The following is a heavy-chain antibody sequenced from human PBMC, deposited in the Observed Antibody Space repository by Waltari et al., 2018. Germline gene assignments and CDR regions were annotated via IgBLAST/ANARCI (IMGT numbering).Heavy chain of an antibody. CDR3: TREYSSGWPFDY. V-gene: IGHV3-73*01. J-gene: IGHJ4*02. CDR2: IRSKADTYYT. D-gene: IGHD6-19*01. CDR1: GFTFTDSA. Sequence: EVQLVESGGGLVQPGGSLKLSCEASGFTFTDSAMHWVSRASGKGLEWVGRIRSKADTYYTSYAASVDGRFTISREDSKNTAYLQMNSLNTEDTGTYFCTREYSSGWPFDYWGQGTLVAVSS.